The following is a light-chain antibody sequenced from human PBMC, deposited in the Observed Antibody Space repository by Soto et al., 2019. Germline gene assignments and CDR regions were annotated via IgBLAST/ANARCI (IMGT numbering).Light chain of an antibody. V-gene: IGKV3-11*01. Sequence: ETVLTQSPATLSLSPGDRATLSCRASQSITTYLAWYQQKTGQAPKLLFYDASNRATGIPARFSASGSGTDFSLTISSLEPESPAVYYCQQRSAWWTFGQGTKVEIQ. CDR3: QQRSAWWT. J-gene: IGKJ1*01. CDR1: QSITTY. CDR2: DAS.